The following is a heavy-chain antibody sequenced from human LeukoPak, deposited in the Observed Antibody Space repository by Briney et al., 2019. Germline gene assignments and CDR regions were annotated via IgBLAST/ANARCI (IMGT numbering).Heavy chain of an antibody. CDR3: SRPGYYYYMDV. CDR1: GGSFSGYY. D-gene: IGHD2-2*01. J-gene: IGHJ6*03. Sequence: SETLSLTCAVYGGSFSGYYWSWIRQPPGKGLEWIGEINHSGSTNYNPSLKSRVTISVDTSKNQFSLKLSPVTAADTAVYYCSRPGYYYYMDVWGKGTTVTVSS. CDR2: INHSGST. V-gene: IGHV4-34*01.